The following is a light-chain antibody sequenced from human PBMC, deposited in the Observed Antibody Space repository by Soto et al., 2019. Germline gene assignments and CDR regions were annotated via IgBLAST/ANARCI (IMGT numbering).Light chain of an antibody. V-gene: IGKV3-20*01. CDR1: QSVSSSY. Sequence: ENVLTQSPGTLSLSPGERATLSCRASQSVSSSYLAWYQQKPGQAPRLLIYGASSRATGIPDRFSGSGSGTDFTLTISRREPEDVAVYYCQQYDTSPPSTFGQGTRLEIK. CDR3: QQYDTSPPST. J-gene: IGKJ5*01. CDR2: GAS.